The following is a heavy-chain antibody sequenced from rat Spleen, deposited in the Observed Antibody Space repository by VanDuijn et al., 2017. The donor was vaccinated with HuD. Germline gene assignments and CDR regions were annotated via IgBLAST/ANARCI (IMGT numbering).Heavy chain of an antibody. CDR2: INPDGGNT. CDR1: GFTFSTYW. J-gene: IGHJ2*01. Sequence: EVQLVETGGGLVQPGRSLKLSCVASGFTFSTYWMYWVRQAPGKGLEWISSINPDGGNTFYPDSVKGRFTISRDNAKNIQYLQVDSLRSEDTATYYCARRDFTNYYFDSWGQGVMVTVSS. D-gene: IGHD1-10*01. V-gene: IGHV5-58*01. CDR3: ARRDFTNYYFDS.